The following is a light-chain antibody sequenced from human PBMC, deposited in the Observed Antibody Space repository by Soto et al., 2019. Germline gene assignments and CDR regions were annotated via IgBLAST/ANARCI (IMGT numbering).Light chain of an antibody. CDR1: SSDVGGYNY. CDR3: SSYAGSNNHVL. V-gene: IGLV2-8*01. J-gene: IGLJ2*01. Sequence: QSALTQPPSASGSPGQSVTISCTGTSSDVGGYNYVSWYQQHPGKAPKLMIYEVNKRPSGVPDRFSGSKSGNTASLTVSGLQAEDEADYYCSSYAGSNNHVLFGGGTKLTVL. CDR2: EVN.